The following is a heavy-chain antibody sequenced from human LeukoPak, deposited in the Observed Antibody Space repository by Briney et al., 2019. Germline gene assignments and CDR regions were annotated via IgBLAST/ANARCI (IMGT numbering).Heavy chain of an antibody. CDR2: INHSGST. J-gene: IGHJ4*02. CDR3: ARGLTPYSNVVVGY. V-gene: IGHV4-34*01. Sequence: SETLSLTCAVYGGSFSGYYWSWIRQPPGKGLEWIGEINHSGSTNYNVSLKSRVTISVDTSKKQFSLKMSSVTAADTAVYYCARGLTPYSNVVVGYWGQGTLVTVSS. D-gene: IGHD4-11*01. CDR1: GGSFSGYY.